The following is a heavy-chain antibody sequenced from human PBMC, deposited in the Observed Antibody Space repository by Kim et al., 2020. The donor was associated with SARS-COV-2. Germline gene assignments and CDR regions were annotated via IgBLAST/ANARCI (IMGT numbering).Heavy chain of an antibody. Sequence: DSLKGRFTISRDNAKNSLYLQMNSLRAEDTAVYYCARREEGYSSSWYLGYWGQGTLVTVSS. D-gene: IGHD6-13*01. V-gene: IGHV3-21*01. J-gene: IGHJ4*02. CDR3: ARREEGYSSSWYLGY.